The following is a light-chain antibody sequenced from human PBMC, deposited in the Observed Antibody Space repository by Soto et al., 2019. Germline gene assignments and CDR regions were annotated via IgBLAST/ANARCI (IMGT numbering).Light chain of an antibody. CDR2: KVS. V-gene: IGKV1-5*03. J-gene: IGKJ1*01. Sequence: DIQMTQSPSTLSASVGDRVTSTCRASKIIATWLAWYQKKPGKAPKVLISKVSNLESGVPPGFSGSGSGTEFTLTISSLQPDDFATYYCQQYKSSWTFGQGTKVDIK. CDR1: KIIATW. CDR3: QQYKSSWT.